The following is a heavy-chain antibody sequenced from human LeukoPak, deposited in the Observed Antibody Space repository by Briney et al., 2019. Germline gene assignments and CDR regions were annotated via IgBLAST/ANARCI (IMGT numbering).Heavy chain of an antibody. CDR3: ARGQESYSPFDY. CDR1: GGSFSGYY. D-gene: IGHD1-26*01. V-gene: IGHV4-34*01. J-gene: IGHJ4*02. CDR2: INHSGST. Sequence: SETLSLTCAVYGGSFSGYYWSWIRQPPGKGLEWIGEINHSGSTNYNPSLKSRVTISVDTSRNQFSLKLSSVTAADTAVYYCARGQESYSPFDYWGQGTLVTVSS.